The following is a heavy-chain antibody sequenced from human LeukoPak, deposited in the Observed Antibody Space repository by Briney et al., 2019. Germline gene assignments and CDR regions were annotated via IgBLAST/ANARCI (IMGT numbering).Heavy chain of an antibody. CDR1: GFTLSNYE. J-gene: IGHJ5*02. Sequence: PGGSLRLSCAASGFTLSNYEMNWVRQSPGKGLEWLSYISSSGSPIFEAGSVKGRFTISRDNVNNLLYLQMNSLRDEGTSVYYCARGWFDLWGQGTLVTVSS. CDR3: ARGWFDL. CDR2: ISSSGSPI. V-gene: IGHV3-48*03.